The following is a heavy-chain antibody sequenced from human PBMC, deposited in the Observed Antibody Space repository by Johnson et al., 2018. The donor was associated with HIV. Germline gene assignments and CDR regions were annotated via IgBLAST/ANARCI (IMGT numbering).Heavy chain of an antibody. J-gene: IGHJ3*02. CDR1: GFTFSSYA. CDR3: VRDRGTMLLDGAFDI. V-gene: IGHV3-30*14. Sequence: QVQLVESGGGVVQPGRSLRLSCAASGFTFSSYAMHWVRQAPGKGLEWVAVISYDGSSKYYADSVKGRCTISRDNSKNTLYLQMNSLRAEDTAVYYCVRDRGTMLLDGAFDIWGQGTMVTVSS. D-gene: IGHD3-10*01. CDR2: ISYDGSSK.